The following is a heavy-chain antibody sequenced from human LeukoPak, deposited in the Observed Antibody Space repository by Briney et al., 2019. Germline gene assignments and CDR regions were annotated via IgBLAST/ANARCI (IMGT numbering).Heavy chain of an antibody. CDR2: IIPILGIA. Sequence: SVKVSCKASGGTFSSYAISWVRQAPGQGLEWMGRIIPILGIANYAQKFQGRVTITADKSTSTAYMELSSLRSEDTAVYYGARDPPGYCSGGSCYYNYYYYGMDVWAKGPRSPSP. J-gene: IGHJ6*02. D-gene: IGHD2-15*01. CDR1: GGTFSSYA. V-gene: IGHV1-69*04. CDR3: ARDPPGYCSGGSCYYNYYYYGMDV.